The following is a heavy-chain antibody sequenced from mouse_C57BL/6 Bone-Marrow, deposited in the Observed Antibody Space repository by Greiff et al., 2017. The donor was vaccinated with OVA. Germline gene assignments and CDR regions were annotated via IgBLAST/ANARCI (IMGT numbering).Heavy chain of an antibody. Sequence: QVQLQQPGAELVRPGTSVKLSCKASGYTFTSYWMHWVKQRPGQGLEWIGVIDPSDSYTNYNQKFKGKATLTVDTSSSTAYMQLSSLTSEDSAVYYYARGLRLFAYWGQGTLVTVSA. CDR1: GYTFTSYW. CDR3: ARGLRLFAY. V-gene: IGHV1-59*01. CDR2: IDPSDSYT. D-gene: IGHD2-4*01. J-gene: IGHJ3*01.